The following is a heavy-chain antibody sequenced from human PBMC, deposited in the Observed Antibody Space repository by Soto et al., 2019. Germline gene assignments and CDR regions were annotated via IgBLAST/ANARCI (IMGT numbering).Heavy chain of an antibody. CDR3: ARDGFWSGYYTRYYYGMDV. J-gene: IGHJ6*02. D-gene: IGHD3-3*01. V-gene: IGHV4-38-2*02. CDR2: IYHSGST. Sequence: SETLSLTCAVSGYSISSGYYWGWIRQPPGKGLEWIGSIYHSGSTYYNPSLKSRVTISVDTSKNQFSLKLSSVTAADTAVYYRARDGFWSGYYTRYYYGMDVWGQGTTVTVSS. CDR1: GYSISSGYY.